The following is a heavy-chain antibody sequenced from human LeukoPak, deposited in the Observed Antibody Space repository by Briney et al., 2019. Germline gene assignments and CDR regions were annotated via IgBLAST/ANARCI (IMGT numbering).Heavy chain of an antibody. V-gene: IGHV4-39*01. CDR1: GFSISSSNKY. CDR3: TRREVVYCSGGSCYAHFDY. CDR2: LSYSGSA. J-gene: IGHJ4*02. Sequence: SETLSLTCTVSGFSISSSNKYWGWIRQPPGRGLEWVGSLSYSGSAYYNSSLKSRVTISVDTSRNQFSLKLISVTAADTAVYYCTRREVVYCSGGSCYAHFDYWGRGTLVTVSS. D-gene: IGHD2-15*01.